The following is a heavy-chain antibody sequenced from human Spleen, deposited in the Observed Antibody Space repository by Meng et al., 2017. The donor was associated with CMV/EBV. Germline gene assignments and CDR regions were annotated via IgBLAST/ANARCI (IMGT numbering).Heavy chain of an antibody. J-gene: IGHJ5*02. V-gene: IGHV1-8*01. CDR1: TSYE. CDR2: MNPNSGNT. CDR3: AMSYYDFWSGYTRPTGWFDP. D-gene: IGHD3-3*01. Sequence: TSYEINWVRQATGQGLEWMGWMNPNSGNTGYAQKFQGRVTMTRNTSISTAYMELSSLRSEDTAVYYCAMSYYDFWSGYTRPTGWFDPWGQGTLVTVSS.